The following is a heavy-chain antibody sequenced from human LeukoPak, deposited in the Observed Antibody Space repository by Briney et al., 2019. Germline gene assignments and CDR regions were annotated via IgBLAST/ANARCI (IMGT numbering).Heavy chain of an antibody. V-gene: IGHV3-66*01. CDR1: GFTVSSNY. CDR3: AREPQGDSSGYDAFDI. CDR2: IYSGGST. D-gene: IGHD3-22*01. J-gene: IGHJ3*02. Sequence: GGSLRLSCAASGFTVSSNYMTWVRQAPGKGLEWVSVIYSGGSTYYADSVKGRFTLSRDNSKNTLFLQMNSLRAEDTAVYYCAREPQGDSSGYDAFDIWGQGTMVTVSS.